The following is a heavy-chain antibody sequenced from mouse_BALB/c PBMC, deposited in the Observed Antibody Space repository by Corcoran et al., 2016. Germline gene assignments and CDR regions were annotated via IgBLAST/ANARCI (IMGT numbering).Heavy chain of an antibody. J-gene: IGHJ2*01. Sequence: QIQLVQSGPELKKPGETVKISCKASGYTFTNYGMNWVKQAPGKGLKWMGWINTYTGEPTYADDFKGRFAFSLETSASTAYLQINNLKNEDMATYFVARGSSGYDYWGQGTTLTVSS. CDR2: INTYTGEP. CDR3: ARGSSGYDY. D-gene: IGHD3-1*01. CDR1: GYTFTNYG. V-gene: IGHV9-1*02.